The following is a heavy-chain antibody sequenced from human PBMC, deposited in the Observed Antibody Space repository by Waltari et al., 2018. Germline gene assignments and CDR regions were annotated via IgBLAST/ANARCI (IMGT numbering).Heavy chain of an antibody. CDR3: VRLQYYATGSAPAGVDC. V-gene: IGHV4-38-2*01. CDR1: GYSISSDYY. J-gene: IGHJ4*02. CDR2: INHSGNT. D-gene: IGHD3-10*01. Sequence: QVQLQESGPGLVKPSETLSLSCVVSGYSISSDYYWGWIRQPPGKGLEWIGSINHSGNTHSHPSLKSQVTITVDTSKNLFSRKLSSVTAADTSVYYCVRLQYYATGSAPAGVDCWGQGTLVTVSS.